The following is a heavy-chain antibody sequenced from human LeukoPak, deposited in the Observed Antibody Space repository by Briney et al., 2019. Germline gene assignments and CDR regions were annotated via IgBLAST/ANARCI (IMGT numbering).Heavy chain of an antibody. CDR1: GGTFSSYA. CDR2: IIPTFGTA. CDR3: ARVSYDSPGLYGMDV. Sequence: SVKVSCKASGGTFSSYAISWVRQAPGQGLEWMGGIIPTFGTANYAQKFQGRVTITADESTGTAYMELSSLRSEDTAVYYCARVSYDSPGLYGMDVWGQGTTVTVSS. V-gene: IGHV1-69*13. J-gene: IGHJ6*02. D-gene: IGHD5-12*01.